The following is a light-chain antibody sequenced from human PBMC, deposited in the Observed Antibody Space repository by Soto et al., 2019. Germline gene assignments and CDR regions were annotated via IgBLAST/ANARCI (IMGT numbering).Light chain of an antibody. CDR1: SSDIGGYNY. CDR3: ASYASSNTVL. J-gene: IGLJ2*01. CDR2: DVS. V-gene: IGLV2-14*03. Sequence: QSALTQPASVSGSPGQSITISCTGTSSDIGGYNYVSWYQQHPGKAPKLMIYDVSDRPSGVSNRFSGSKSGNTASLTISGIQAEDEAAYYCASYASSNTVLFGGGTKLTVL.